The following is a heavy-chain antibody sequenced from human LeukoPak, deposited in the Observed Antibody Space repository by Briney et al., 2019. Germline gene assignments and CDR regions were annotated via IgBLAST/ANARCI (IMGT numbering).Heavy chain of an antibody. CDR2: IRSKANSYAT. Sequence: GGSLRPSCAASGFTFSGSAMHWVRQASGKGLEWVGRIRSKANSYATAYAASVKGRFTISRDDSKNTAYLQMNSLKTEDTPVYYCTRQDIVGATLLDYWGQGTLVTVSS. J-gene: IGHJ4*02. D-gene: IGHD1-26*01. CDR1: GFTFSGSA. CDR3: TRQDIVGATLLDY. V-gene: IGHV3-73*01.